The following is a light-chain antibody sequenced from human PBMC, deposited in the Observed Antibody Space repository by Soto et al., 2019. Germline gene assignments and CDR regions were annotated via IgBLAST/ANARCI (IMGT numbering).Light chain of an antibody. Sequence: EIVLTQSPATLSLSPGERATLSCRASQSVSSFLAWLQQKPGQAPRLLTYDASNRATDIPSRFSGSGSGTDFTLTINSLEAEDSAIYYCQQRSNWPLTFGGGTRWIS. CDR2: DAS. J-gene: IGKJ4*01. CDR1: QSVSSF. V-gene: IGKV3-11*01. CDR3: QQRSNWPLT.